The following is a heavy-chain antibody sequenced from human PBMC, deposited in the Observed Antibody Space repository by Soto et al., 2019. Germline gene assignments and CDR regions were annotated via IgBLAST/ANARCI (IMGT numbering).Heavy chain of an antibody. Sequence: QVQLVESGGGVVQPGRSLRLACAVSGFTFSSYAMHWVRQAPGKGLEWVAVISYDGSNKYYADSVKGRFTISRDNSKNTLYLQMNTLRAEDTAVYYCAKDPDSGGYYFFDYWGQGTLVTVSS. V-gene: IGHV3-30*18. D-gene: IGHD3-22*01. J-gene: IGHJ4*02. CDR2: ISYDGSNK. CDR3: AKDPDSGGYYFFDY. CDR1: GFTFSSYA.